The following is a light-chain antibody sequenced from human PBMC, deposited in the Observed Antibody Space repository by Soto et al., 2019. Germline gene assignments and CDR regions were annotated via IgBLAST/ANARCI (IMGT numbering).Light chain of an antibody. V-gene: IGLV1-44*01. CDR3: ATWDVSLNGRV. CDR1: SSNIGSKT. CDR2: NDN. Sequence: QSVLTQPPSTSGTPGQRVTISCSGSSSNIGSKTLNWFRQVPGTAPKLLIYNDNQRPSGVPDRFSGSKSGTSASLAISGLQSEDEGGYYCATWDVSLNGRVFGGGTQLTVL. J-gene: IGLJ3*02.